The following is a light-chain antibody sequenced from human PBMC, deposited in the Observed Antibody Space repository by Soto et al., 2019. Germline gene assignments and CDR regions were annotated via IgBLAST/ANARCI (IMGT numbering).Light chain of an antibody. Sequence: GDRVTITCRASQRISSWLAWYQQKPGKAPKLLIYDASSLESGVPSRFSGSGSGTEFTLTISSLQPDDFATYYCQQYNSYLTVGGGTKVEIK. CDR1: QRISSW. J-gene: IGKJ4*01. CDR3: QQYNSYLT. V-gene: IGKV1-5*01. CDR2: DAS.